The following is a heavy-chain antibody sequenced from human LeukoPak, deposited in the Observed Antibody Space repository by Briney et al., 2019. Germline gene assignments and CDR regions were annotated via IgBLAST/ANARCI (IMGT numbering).Heavy chain of an antibody. Sequence: SETLSLTCTVSGYSISSGYYWGWIRQPPGKGLEWIGSIYHSGSTYYNPSLKSRVTISVDTSKNQFSLKLSSVTAADTAVYYCARLTPLYFDYWGQGTLVTVSS. V-gene: IGHV4-38-2*02. CDR3: ARLTPLYFDY. J-gene: IGHJ4*02. CDR1: GYSISSGYY. CDR2: IYHSGST.